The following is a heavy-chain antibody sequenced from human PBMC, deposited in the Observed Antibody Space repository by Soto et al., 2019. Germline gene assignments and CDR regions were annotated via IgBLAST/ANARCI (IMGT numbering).Heavy chain of an antibody. J-gene: IGHJ6*02. CDR2: INHSGST. CDR1: GGSFSGYY. CDR3: ARSAYGIRGLMDV. D-gene: IGHD3-10*01. Sequence: SETLSLTCAVYGGSFSGYYWSWIRQPPGKGLEWIGEINHSGSTNYNPSLKSRVTISVDTSKNQFSLKLSSVTAADTAVYYCARSAYGIRGLMDVWGQGTPVTVSS. V-gene: IGHV4-34*01.